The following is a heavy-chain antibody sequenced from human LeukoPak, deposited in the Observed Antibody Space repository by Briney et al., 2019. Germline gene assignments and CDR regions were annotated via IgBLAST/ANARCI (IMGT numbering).Heavy chain of an antibody. D-gene: IGHD6-13*01. Sequence: GGSLRLSCAASRFTFSSYWMSWVRQAPGKGLEWVANIKDDGSEKYYVDSVKGRFTISRDDAKNSLYLQMNSLRAGDTAVYYCARARDSSWDYWGQGTLVTVSS. CDR3: ARARDSSWDY. CDR2: IKDDGSEK. CDR1: RFTFSSYW. V-gene: IGHV3-7*03. J-gene: IGHJ4*02.